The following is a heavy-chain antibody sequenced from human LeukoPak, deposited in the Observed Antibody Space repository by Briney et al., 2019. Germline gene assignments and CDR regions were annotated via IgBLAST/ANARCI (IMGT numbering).Heavy chain of an antibody. Sequence: PSETLSLTCAVSGGSFSGYYWNWIPQSPGKGVEWIGEINHSGSTHSNPSLKSRVTISVDTSKNQFSLKLSSVTAADTAVYYCRSRGYSYGLLGYYYYYMDVWGKGTTVTVSS. CDR3: RSRGYSYGLLGYYYYYMDV. CDR2: INHSGST. J-gene: IGHJ6*03. CDR1: GGSFSGYY. D-gene: IGHD5-18*01. V-gene: IGHV4-34*03.